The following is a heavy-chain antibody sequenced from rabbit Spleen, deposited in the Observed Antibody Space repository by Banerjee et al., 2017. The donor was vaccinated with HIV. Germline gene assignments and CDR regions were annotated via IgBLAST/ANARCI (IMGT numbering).Heavy chain of an antibody. D-gene: IGHD7-1*01. CDR2: INIVTGKS. CDR1: GFSLSTYY. V-gene: IGHV1S45*01. CDR3: ARSYGSWTGAGYIIGRLDL. Sequence: QEQLEESAGGLVNPGGSLTLTCTASGFSLSTYYMCWVRQAPGKGLEWIACINIVTGKSVYASWAKGRFTISKTSSTTVTLQMTSLTAADTATYFCARSYGSWTGAGYIIGRLDLWGQGTLVTVS. J-gene: IGHJ3*01.